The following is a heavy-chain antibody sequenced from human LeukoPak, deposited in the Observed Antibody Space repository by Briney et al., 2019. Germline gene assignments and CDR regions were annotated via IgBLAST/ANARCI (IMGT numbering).Heavy chain of an antibody. CDR1: GGSFSVYY. Sequence: PSETLSLTCAVYGGSFSVYYWTWIRQPPGKGLEWIGEINHSGSSNYNPSLKSRVTISVDTSKNQFSLKLTSVTAADTAVYYCARSYNWVVLLYYCGQGTLVTVSS. CDR2: INHSGSS. V-gene: IGHV4-34*01. J-gene: IGHJ4*02. CDR3: ARSYNWVVLLYY. D-gene: IGHD3-10*01.